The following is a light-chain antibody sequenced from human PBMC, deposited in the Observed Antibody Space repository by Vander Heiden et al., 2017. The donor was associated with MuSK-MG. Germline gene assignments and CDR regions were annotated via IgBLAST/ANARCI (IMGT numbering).Light chain of an antibody. Sequence: EIVLTQSPVTLSLSPGERATLSCRASQNINNYLAWYQQKPGQAPRLLILDASNRATGIPARFIGSGSGTDFILTISSLEPEDFAVYFCQQRNLGPTAGMFGQGTKVEIK. V-gene: IGKV3-11*01. CDR2: DAS. CDR3: QQRNLGPTAGM. J-gene: IGKJ1*01. CDR1: QNINNY.